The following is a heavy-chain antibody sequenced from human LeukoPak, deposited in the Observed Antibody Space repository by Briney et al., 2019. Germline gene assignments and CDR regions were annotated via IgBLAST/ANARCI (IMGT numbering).Heavy chain of an antibody. Sequence: PSETLSLTCTVSGGSISSYYWSWIRQPPGKGLEWIGYIYYSGSTNYNPSLKSRVTISVDTSKNQFSLKLSSVTAADTAVYYCASYSGSSTAWYFDLWGRGTLVTVSS. D-gene: IGHD1-26*01. CDR2: IYYSGST. J-gene: IGHJ2*01. CDR1: GGSISSYY. V-gene: IGHV4-59*01. CDR3: ASYSGSSTAWYFDL.